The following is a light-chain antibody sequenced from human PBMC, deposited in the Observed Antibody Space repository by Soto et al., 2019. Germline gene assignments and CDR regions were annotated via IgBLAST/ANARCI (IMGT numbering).Light chain of an antibody. CDR3: QHYNNWPLA. V-gene: IGKV3-15*01. CDR2: GAS. CDR1: QSVSSN. J-gene: IGKJ3*01. Sequence: EIVMTQSPATLSVSPGERATLSCRASQSVSSNLAWYQQKPGQAPRLLIYGASTRATGIPARFSGSGCGTEFTLTISSLQSEDFAVYYCQHYNNWPLAFGPGTKVDIK.